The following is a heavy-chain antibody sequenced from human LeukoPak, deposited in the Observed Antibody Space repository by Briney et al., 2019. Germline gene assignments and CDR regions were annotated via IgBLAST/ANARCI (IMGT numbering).Heavy chain of an antibody. Sequence: ASVKVSCKASGYTFNTYGISGVRQAPGQGLERMGWISTYNGDTNYVQNLQGRVTMTTDTSTSTAYMELMSLRSDDTAVYYCLRDAQRPRLTPDYWGQGTLVTVSS. D-gene: IGHD6-25*01. CDR1: GYTFNTYG. CDR2: ISTYNGDT. CDR3: LRDAQRPRLTPDY. J-gene: IGHJ4*02. V-gene: IGHV1-18*01.